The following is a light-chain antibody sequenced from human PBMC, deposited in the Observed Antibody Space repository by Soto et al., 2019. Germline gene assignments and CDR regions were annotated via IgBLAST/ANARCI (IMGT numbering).Light chain of an antibody. CDR1: QDISNY. J-gene: IGKJ2*01. CDR2: DAS. V-gene: IGKV1-33*01. Sequence: DIQMTQSPSSLSASVGDRVTITCQASQDISNYLNWYQQKPGKAPKLLIYDASNLETGVPSRFSGSGSGTDFTFTISRLQPEDIATYYCQHSETFGQGTKLEIK. CDR3: QHSET.